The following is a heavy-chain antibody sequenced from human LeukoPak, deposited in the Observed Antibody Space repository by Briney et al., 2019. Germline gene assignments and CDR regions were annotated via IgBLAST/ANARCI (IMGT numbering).Heavy chain of an antibody. J-gene: IGHJ6*02. D-gene: IGHD5-24*01. Sequence: SVKVSCKASGYTFTSYYMHWVRQAPGQGLEWMGGIIPIFGTADYAQKFQGRVTITADESTSTAYMELSSLRSEDTAVYYCARVWEMATIRYYYYGMDVWGQGTTVTVSS. CDR1: GYTFTSYY. CDR2: IIPIFGTA. CDR3: ARVWEMATIRYYYYGMDV. V-gene: IGHV1-69*13.